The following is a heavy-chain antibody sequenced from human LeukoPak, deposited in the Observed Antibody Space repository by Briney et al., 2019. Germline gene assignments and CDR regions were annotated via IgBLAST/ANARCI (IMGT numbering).Heavy chain of an antibody. CDR3: ARGDRTSTHFDF. CDR2: IHPGESDT. Sequence: GESLKISCQCSGFTFTNHWIGWVRQMPGKGLEWMGIIHPGESDTIYSPPFQGQVIISADRSVSTACLQWTSLKAPDTAMYFCARGDRTSTHFDFWGQGTLVTVSP. J-gene: IGHJ4*02. V-gene: IGHV5-51*01. D-gene: IGHD1-1*01. CDR1: GFTFTNHW.